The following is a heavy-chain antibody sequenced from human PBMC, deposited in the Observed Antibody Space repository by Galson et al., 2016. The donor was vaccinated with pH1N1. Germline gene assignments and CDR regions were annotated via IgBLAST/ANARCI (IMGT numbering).Heavy chain of an antibody. CDR2: IYWNYDE. CDR1: GFSLTDLGVG. D-gene: IGHD5-12*01. J-gene: IGHJ4*02. Sequence: PALVKPTQTLTLTCTFSGFSLTDLGVGVGWIRQPPGKAPEWLALIYWNYDERYRPSLKSRLTLTKDTSKNQVALTLTNMDPVDTATYYCAHTPALFNSGLFREAYYSDYWGQGTLVTVSS. V-gene: IGHV2-5*01. CDR3: AHTPALFNSGLFREAYYSDY.